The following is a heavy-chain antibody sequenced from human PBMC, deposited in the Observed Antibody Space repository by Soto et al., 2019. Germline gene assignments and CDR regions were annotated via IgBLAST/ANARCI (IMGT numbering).Heavy chain of an antibody. V-gene: IGHV3-30*04. J-gene: IGHJ4*02. CDR2: ILYDGSNK. CDR1: GFTFSNYP. CDR3: ARNPKPYSTSWYLAN. D-gene: IGHD6-13*01. Sequence: QVQLVESGGGVVQPGKSLRLSCAASGFTFSNYPMHWVRQSPGKGLKWVAVILYDGSNKYYGDSVKGRFTISRDDSKNTLYLQINSLRVEDTAVYYCARNPKPYSTSWYLANWGQGTLVTVSS.